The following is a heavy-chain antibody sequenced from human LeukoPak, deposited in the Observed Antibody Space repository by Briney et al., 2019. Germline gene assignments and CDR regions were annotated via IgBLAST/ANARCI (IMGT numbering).Heavy chain of an antibody. CDR1: GGTFSSYA. Sequence: GSSVKISCKASGGTFSSYAISWVRQAPGQGLEWMGRIIPIFGIANYAQKFQGRVTITADKSTSPAYMELSSLRSEDTAVYYCAREGSSSSSGDAFDIWGQGTMVTVSS. CDR2: IIPIFGIA. V-gene: IGHV1-69*04. CDR3: AREGSSSSSGDAFDI. J-gene: IGHJ3*02. D-gene: IGHD6-6*01.